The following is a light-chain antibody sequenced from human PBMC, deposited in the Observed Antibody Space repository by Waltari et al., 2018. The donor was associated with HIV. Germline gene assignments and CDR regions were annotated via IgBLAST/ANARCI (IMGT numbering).Light chain of an antibody. J-gene: IGKJ4*01. CDR2: GAS. Sequence: IVLTQSPATLSWSPGESATIPCRASQSVTSSFLSWYQQKPGQAPRLPIYGASSRATGIPDRFSGGGSGTDFTLTISRLEPEDFAVYYCQQYGSSPLTFGGGTKVDIK. CDR3: QQYGSSPLT. V-gene: IGKV3-20*01. CDR1: QSVTSSF.